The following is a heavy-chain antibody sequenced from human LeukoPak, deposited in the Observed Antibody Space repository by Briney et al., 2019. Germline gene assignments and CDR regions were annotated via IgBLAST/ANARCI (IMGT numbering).Heavy chain of an antibody. CDR3: ARVRVGATAKGHYFDY. V-gene: IGHV1-8*03. Sequence: GASVKVSCKASGYTFTSYDINWVRQATGQGLEWMGWMNPNSGNTGYAQKFQGRVTITRNTSISTAYMELSSLRPEDMAVYYCARVRVGATAKGHYFDYWGQGTLVTVSS. D-gene: IGHD1-26*01. J-gene: IGHJ4*02. CDR1: GYTFTSYD. CDR2: MNPNSGNT.